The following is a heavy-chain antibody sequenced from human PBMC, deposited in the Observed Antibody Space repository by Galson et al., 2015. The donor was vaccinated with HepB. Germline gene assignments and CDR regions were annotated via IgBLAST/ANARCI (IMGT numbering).Heavy chain of an antibody. V-gene: IGHV1-24*01. D-gene: IGHD2-2*01. Sequence: SVKVSCKVSGYTLTELSMHWVRQAPGKGLEWMGGFDPEDGETIYAQKFQGRVTMTEDTSTDTAYMELSSLRSEDTAVYYCATGFAVPAAILYYFDYCGQGTLVTVSS. CDR2: FDPEDGET. CDR3: ATGFAVPAAILYYFDY. J-gene: IGHJ4*02. CDR1: GYTLTELS.